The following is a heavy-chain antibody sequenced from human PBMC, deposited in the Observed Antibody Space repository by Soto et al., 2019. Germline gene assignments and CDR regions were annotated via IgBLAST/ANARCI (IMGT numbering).Heavy chain of an antibody. V-gene: IGHV1-3*01. CDR3: ARDPPHYDSSGHYYADYYYGMDV. D-gene: IGHD3-22*01. CDR1: GYTFTSYT. CDR2: INAGNGNT. Sequence: GASVKVSCKASGYTFTSYTLHWVRQAPGQRLEWMGWINAGNGNTKYSQKFQGRVTISRDTSASTAYMELSSLRSEDTAVYYCARDPPHYDSSGHYYADYYYGMDVWGQGTTVTVSS. J-gene: IGHJ6*02.